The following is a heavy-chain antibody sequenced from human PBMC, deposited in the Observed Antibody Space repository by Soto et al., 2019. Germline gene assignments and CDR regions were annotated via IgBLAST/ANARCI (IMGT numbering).Heavy chain of an antibody. CDR3: ARGWPYYYDSSGYSHFDY. CDR1: GFTFSSYS. J-gene: IGHJ4*02. CDR2: ISSSSSYI. Sequence: GGSLRLSCAASGFTFSSYSMNWVRQAPGTGLEWVSSISSSSSYIYYADSVKGRFTISRDNAKNSLYLQMNSLRAEDTAVYYCARGWPYYYDSSGYSHFDYWGQGTLVTISS. D-gene: IGHD3-22*01. V-gene: IGHV3-21*01.